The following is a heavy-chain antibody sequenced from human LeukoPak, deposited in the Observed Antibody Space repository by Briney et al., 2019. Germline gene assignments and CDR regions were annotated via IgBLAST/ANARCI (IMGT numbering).Heavy chain of an antibody. CDR3: ATPNLYSSNWSWFDP. Sequence: ASVKVSCKVSGYTLTELSMHWVRQAPGKGLEWMGGFDPEDGETIYAQKFQGRVTMTEDTSTDTAYMELSSLRSEDTAVYYCATPNLYSSNWSWFDPWGQGTLVTVSS. CDR1: GYTLTELS. CDR2: FDPEDGET. V-gene: IGHV1-24*01. D-gene: IGHD6-13*01. J-gene: IGHJ5*02.